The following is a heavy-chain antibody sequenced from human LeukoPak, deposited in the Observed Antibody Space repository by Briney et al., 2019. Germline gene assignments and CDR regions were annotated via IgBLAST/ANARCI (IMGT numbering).Heavy chain of an antibody. CDR2: ISGSGGKT. Sequence: GRSLRLSCAVSGVTFSRYAMSWFRQAPGKGQEWVAAISGSGGKTYYADSVKGRFTISRDNSKNTLYLQMNSLRAEDTDVYSCARGLGGIFGVVIIASPFFDYWGQGTLVTVSS. D-gene: IGHD3-3*01. CDR3: ARGLGGIFGVVIIASPFFDY. V-gene: IGHV3-23*01. J-gene: IGHJ4*02. CDR1: GVTFSRYA.